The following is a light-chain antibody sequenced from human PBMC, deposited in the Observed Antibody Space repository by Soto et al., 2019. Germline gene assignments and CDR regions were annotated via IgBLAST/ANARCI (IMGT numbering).Light chain of an antibody. CDR1: QSISTW. Sequence: DIQMTQSPSTLSASVGDRVTITCRASQSISTWLAWYQQKPGKAPKLLIYQASSLESGAPSRFSGSGSGTEFTLTISSLEPDDFATYYCQQDNAYTWTFGQGTKVEIK. CDR3: QQDNAYTWT. J-gene: IGKJ1*01. CDR2: QAS. V-gene: IGKV1-5*03.